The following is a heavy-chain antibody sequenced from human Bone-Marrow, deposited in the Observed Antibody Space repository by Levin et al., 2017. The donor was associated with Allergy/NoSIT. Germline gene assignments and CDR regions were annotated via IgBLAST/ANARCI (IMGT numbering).Heavy chain of an antibody. Sequence: SETLSLTCAVYGSSFSGYYWSWIRRPRGSGLEWIGEIAYSGDTKYNPSLKSRVPISVDTSKNQFSLRLSSVTAADTAVYFCARGAGGDYGITSSDWFDPWGQGTLVTVSS. CDR2: IAYSGDT. CDR1: GSSFSGYY. J-gene: IGHJ5*02. CDR3: ARGAGGDYGITSSDWFDP. V-gene: IGHV4-34*01. D-gene: IGHD4-17*01.